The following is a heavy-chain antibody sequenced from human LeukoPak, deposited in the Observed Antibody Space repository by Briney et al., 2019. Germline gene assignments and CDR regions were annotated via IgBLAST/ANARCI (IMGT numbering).Heavy chain of an antibody. CDR1: GFPFSTYA. V-gene: IGHV3-23*01. CDR3: VRSLDY. CDR2: ITGSGGFT. J-gene: IGHJ4*02. Sequence: GGSLRLPCAASGFPFSTYAMNWVRQAPGKGLEWVSVITGSGGFTQYADSVKGRFTISRDNSKNTVYLQMNSLRVEDTALYYCVRSLDYWGQGTLVTVSS.